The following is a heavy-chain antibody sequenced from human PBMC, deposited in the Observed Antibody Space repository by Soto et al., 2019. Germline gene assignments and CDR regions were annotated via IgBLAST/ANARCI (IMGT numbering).Heavy chain of an antibody. CDR3: AAAVGPSSGWSGSYYYYGMDV. J-gene: IGHJ6*02. V-gene: IGHV1-58*02. CDR1: GFTFTSSA. D-gene: IGHD6-19*01. CDR2: IVVGSGNT. Sequence: ASVKVSCKASGFTFTSSAMQWVRQARGQRLEWIGWIVVGSGNTNYAQKFQERVTITRDMSTSTAYMELSSLRSEDTAVYYCAAAVGPSSGWSGSYYYYGMDVWGPGTMVTVSS.